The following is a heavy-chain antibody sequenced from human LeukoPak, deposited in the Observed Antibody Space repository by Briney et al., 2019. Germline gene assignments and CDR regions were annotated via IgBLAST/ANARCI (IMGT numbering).Heavy chain of an antibody. CDR2: IRYDGSNK. CDR1: GFTFSSYG. D-gene: IGHD3-22*01. V-gene: IGHV3-30*02. CDR3: AKDTEIVVAKYYFDY. Sequence: GGSLRLSCAASGFTFSSYGMHWVRQAPGKGLEWVAFIRYDGSNKYYADSVKGRFTISRDNSKNTVYLQMNSLRAEDTAVYYCAKDTEIVVAKYYFDYWGQGILVTVSS. J-gene: IGHJ4*02.